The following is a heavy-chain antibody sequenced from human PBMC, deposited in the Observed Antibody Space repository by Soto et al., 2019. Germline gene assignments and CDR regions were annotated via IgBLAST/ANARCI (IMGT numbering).Heavy chain of an antibody. CDR1: GFTFISYV. Sequence: GGSLRLSCAASGFTFISYVMSWVRQAPGKGLEWVSAISGSGGSTYNADSVKGRFTISRDNSKNTLYLQMNSLRAEDTAVYYCATSSDWYNWFDPWGQGTLVTVSS. J-gene: IGHJ5*02. V-gene: IGHV3-23*01. CDR3: ATSSDWYNWFDP. CDR2: ISGSGGST. D-gene: IGHD6-19*01.